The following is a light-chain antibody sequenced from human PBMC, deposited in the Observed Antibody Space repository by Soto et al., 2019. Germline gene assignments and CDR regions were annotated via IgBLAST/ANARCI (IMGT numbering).Light chain of an antibody. CDR3: QEYSKLPALT. CDR1: QSVRIN. J-gene: IGKJ4*01. CDR2: GAS. V-gene: IGKV3-15*01. Sequence: EIVMTQSPATLSGSPGERATLSCRASQSVRINVAWYQQKPGQAPRLLIYGASSMATGVPDRFSGSGSGTDFTLTISRLQSEDFAVYYCQEYSKLPALTFGGGTKVDIK.